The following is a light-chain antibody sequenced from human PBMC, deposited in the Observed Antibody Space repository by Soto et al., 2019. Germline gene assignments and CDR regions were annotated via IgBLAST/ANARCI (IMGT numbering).Light chain of an antibody. V-gene: IGKV3-15*01. Sequence: EIVITQSPSTLSVSPGERDTLSCRASQSVSSNLAWYQQKPGQAPRLLIYGASTRATGIPARFSGSGSGTEFTLTISSLQSEDFAVYYCQQYNNWPPWTFGQGTKVDI. J-gene: IGKJ1*01. CDR1: QSVSSN. CDR3: QQYNNWPPWT. CDR2: GAS.